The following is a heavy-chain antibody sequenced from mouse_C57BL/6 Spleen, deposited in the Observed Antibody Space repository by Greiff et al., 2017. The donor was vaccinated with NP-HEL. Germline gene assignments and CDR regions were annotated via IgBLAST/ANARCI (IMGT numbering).Heavy chain of an antibody. V-gene: IGHV10-1*01. CDR2: IRSKSNNYAT. J-gene: IGHJ4*01. CDR3: VRERIYYAMDY. CDR1: GFSFNTYA. Sequence: EAGGGLVQPKGSLKLSCAASGFSFNTYAMNWVRQAPGKGLEWVARIRSKSNNYATYYADSVKDRFTISRDDSESMLYLQMYNLKTEDTAMYYCVRERIYYAMDYWGQGTSVTVSS.